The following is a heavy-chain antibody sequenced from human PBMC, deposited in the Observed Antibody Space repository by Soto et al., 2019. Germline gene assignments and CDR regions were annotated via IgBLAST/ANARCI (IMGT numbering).Heavy chain of an antibody. CDR3: AQQSYGGGTYPLLFDY. CDR1: GFTFGTYA. D-gene: IGHD3-10*01. J-gene: IGHJ4*02. V-gene: IGHV3-23*01. Sequence: EVQLLESGGGLVQPGGSLRLSCVASGFTFGTYAMSWVRQAPGKGLECVSAISHTGITTYYADSVKGRFTISRDNSKNTLYLQMNSLRAEDTAVYFCAQQSYGGGTYPLLFDYWGQGTLVTVSS. CDR2: ISHTGITT.